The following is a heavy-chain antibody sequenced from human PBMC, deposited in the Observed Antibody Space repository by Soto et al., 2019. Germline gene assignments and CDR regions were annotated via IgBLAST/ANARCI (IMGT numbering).Heavy chain of an antibody. J-gene: IGHJ5*02. CDR3: ARGSYDSSGYYFLDP. V-gene: IGHV3-53*01. Sequence: GSLRLSCAASGFTVSSNYMSWVRQAPGKGLEWVSVIYSGGSTYYADSVKGRFTISRDNSKNTLYLQMNSLRAEDTAVYYCARGSYDSSGYYFLDPWGQGTLVTVSS. CDR1: GFTVSSNY. CDR2: IYSGGST. D-gene: IGHD3-22*01.